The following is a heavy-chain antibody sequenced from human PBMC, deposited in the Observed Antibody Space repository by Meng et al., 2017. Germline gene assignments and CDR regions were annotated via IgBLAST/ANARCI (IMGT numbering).Heavy chain of an antibody. CDR3: ARDEDISAAGKLFGDY. D-gene: IGHD6-13*01. CDR1: GYTFPDYW. V-gene: IGHV1-2*06. J-gene: IGHJ4*02. Sequence: VQRLPDGAGVKKPGASVKVSCKASGYTFPDYWLHWVRRAPGQGLEWMGRINPKSGDTHYAQRFQGRVTMTGDTSISTAYMELSGLRSDDTAMYYCARDEDISAAGKLFGDYWGQGTLVTVSS. CDR2: INPKSGDT.